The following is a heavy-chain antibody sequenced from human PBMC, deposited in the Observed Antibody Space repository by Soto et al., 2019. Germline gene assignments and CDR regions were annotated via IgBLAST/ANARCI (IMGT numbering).Heavy chain of an antibody. CDR2: IIPILGIA. V-gene: IGHV1-69*02. CDR1: GGTFSSYT. CDR3: ARMNYDSSGYSDY. D-gene: IGHD3-22*01. J-gene: IGHJ4*02. Sequence: VQLVQSGAEVKKPGSSVKVSCKASGGTFSSYTIRWVRQAPGQGREWMGRIIPILGIANYAQKFQGRVTSHADKSTSTAYMELSSLGAEDTAVYYCARMNYDSSGYSDYWGQGTLVTVSS.